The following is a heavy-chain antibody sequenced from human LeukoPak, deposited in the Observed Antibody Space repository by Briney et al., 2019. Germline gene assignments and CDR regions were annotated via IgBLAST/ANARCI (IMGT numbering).Heavy chain of an antibody. Sequence: GASVKVSCKASGYTFTGYYMHWVRQAPGQGLEWMGWINPNSGGTNYAQKFQGRVTMTRDTSISTAYMELSRLRSDDTAVYYCARGVDYYDISGPSGFDYWGQGTLVTVSS. D-gene: IGHD3-22*01. CDR1: GYTFTGYY. CDR2: INPNSGGT. J-gene: IGHJ4*02. V-gene: IGHV1-2*02. CDR3: ARGVDYYDISGPSGFDY.